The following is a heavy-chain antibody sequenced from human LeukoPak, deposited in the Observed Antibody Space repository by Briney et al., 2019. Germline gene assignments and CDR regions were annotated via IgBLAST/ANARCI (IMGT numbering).Heavy chain of an antibody. Sequence: GGSLRLSCAASGFTFTSFWLNWVRQAPGKGLEWVANIKRDGSEKYYLDSVKGRFTISRDNAKNSLYLQMNNLRAEDTAVYYCARGYGSGSCLDYWGRGTLVTVSS. CDR3: ARGYGSGSCLDY. CDR1: GFTFTSFW. CDR2: IKRDGSEK. D-gene: IGHD3-10*01. J-gene: IGHJ4*02. V-gene: IGHV3-7*03.